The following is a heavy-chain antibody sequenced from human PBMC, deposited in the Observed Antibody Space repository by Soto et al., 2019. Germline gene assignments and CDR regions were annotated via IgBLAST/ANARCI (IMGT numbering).Heavy chain of an antibody. CDR3: ARPLWRDDYNWGYFDL. J-gene: IGHJ2*01. CDR1: GFTFSSYA. Sequence: QVQLVESGGGVVQPGRSLRLSCAASGFTFSSYAMHWVCQAPGKGLEWVAVISYDGSNKYYADSVKGRFTISRDNSKNTLYLQMNSLRTEDTAVYYCARPLWRDDYNWGYFDLWGSGTLVTVSS. V-gene: IGHV3-30-3*01. D-gene: IGHD4-4*01. CDR2: ISYDGSNK.